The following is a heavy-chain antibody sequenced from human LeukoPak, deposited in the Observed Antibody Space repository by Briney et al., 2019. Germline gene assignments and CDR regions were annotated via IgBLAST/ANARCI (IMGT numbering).Heavy chain of an antibody. CDR1: GVSVSDGRYY. J-gene: IGHJ3*02. D-gene: IGHD2-2*01. Sequence: NPSQTLSLTCSVSGVSVSDGRYYWTWIRQHPGKGLEWIGYKYYSGSANYNPSLKSRLTISIDTSKNQFSLQLSSVTAADTATYYCATPYCSSLSCLDVFNMWGQGKRVTVSS. V-gene: IGHV4-31*03. CDR3: ATPYCSSLSCLDVFNM. CDR2: KYYSGSA.